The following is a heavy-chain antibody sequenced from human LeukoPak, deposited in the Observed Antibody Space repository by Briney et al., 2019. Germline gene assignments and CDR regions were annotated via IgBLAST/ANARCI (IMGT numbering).Heavy chain of an antibody. CDR3: ARAGYDTATGYCGAFDI. V-gene: IGHV4-59*01. CDR2: VYYSGST. CDR1: GGSISSFY. D-gene: IGHD3-9*01. J-gene: IGHJ3*02. Sequence: SETLSLTCSVSGGSISSFYWSWFRQPPGKGLEWIGLVYYSGSTYYNPSLKSRVSLSVDTSKNKFSLKLNSVTAADTAVYYCARAGYDTATGYCGAFDIWGQGTMVTVSS.